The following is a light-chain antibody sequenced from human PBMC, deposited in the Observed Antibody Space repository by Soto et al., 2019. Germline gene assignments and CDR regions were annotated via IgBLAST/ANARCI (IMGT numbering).Light chain of an antibody. CDR1: SSNIGAGYD. V-gene: IGLV1-40*01. CDR3: QSYDSSLSGYV. J-gene: IGLJ1*01. CDR2: GNS. Sequence: SLLTQPASVTGAPGQMVTISCHGSSSNIGAGYDVHWYQQLPGTAPKLLIYGNSNRPSGVPDRFSGSKSGTSASLAITGLQAEDEADYYCQSYDSSLSGYVFGTGTKVTGL.